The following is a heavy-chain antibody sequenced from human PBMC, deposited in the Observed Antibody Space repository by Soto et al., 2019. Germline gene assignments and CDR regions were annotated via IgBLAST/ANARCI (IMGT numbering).Heavy chain of an antibody. V-gene: IGHV3-30*18. CDR1: GFTFSSYG. D-gene: IGHD1-26*01. Sequence: GGSLRLSCVASGFTFSSYGMHWVRQAPGKGLEWVAIISYDGSNTYYADSVKGRFTISRDNSKNTLCLQMNSLRAEDTSVYYCAKEGGLSGSYYISSSYYFDSWGQGTLVTVS. CDR2: ISYDGSNT. CDR3: AKEGGLSGSYYISSSYYFDS. J-gene: IGHJ4*02.